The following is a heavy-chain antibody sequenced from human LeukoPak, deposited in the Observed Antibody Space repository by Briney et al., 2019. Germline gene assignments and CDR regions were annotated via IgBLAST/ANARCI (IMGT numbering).Heavy chain of an antibody. J-gene: IGHJ4*02. V-gene: IGHV3-30-3*01. D-gene: IGHD3-22*01. CDR1: GFTFSSYS. CDR2: ISYDGSNK. CDR3: ARVLLMGYYDSSGELDY. Sequence: GGSLRLSCAASGFTFSSYSMNWVRQAPGKGLEWVAVISYDGSNKYYADSVKGRFTISRDNSKNTLYLQMNSLRAEDTAVYYCARVLLMGYYDSSGELDYWGQGTLVTVSS.